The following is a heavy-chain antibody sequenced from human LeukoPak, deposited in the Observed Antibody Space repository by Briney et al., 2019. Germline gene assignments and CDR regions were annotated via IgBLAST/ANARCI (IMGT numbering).Heavy chain of an antibody. CDR2: SGST. D-gene: IGHD3-10*01. CDR3: AGWMVRGVIITGIYYGMDV. V-gene: IGHV4-4*07. Sequence: SGSTNYNPSLKSRVTMSVDTSKNQFSLKLSSVTAADTAVYYCAGWMVRGVIITGIYYGMDVWGQGTTVTVSS. J-gene: IGHJ6*02.